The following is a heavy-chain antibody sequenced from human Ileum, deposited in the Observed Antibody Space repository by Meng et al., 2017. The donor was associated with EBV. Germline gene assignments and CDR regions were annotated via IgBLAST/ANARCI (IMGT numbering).Heavy chain of an antibody. CDR1: VGSISSSNW. CDR3: ARGYGSGRDYFDY. D-gene: IGHD3-10*01. Sequence: GPGLVKPSGTLSLTCAVSVGSISSSNWWNWVRQPPGKGLEWIGEIYYSGSTIYNPSLKSRVTISVDKSKNLFSLKLSSVTAADTAVYYCARGYGSGRDYFDYWGQGTLVTVSS. J-gene: IGHJ4*02. CDR2: IYYSGST. V-gene: IGHV4-4*02.